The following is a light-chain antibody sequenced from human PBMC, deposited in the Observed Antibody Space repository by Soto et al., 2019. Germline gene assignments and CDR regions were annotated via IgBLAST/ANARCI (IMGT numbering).Light chain of an antibody. CDR3: AAWDRSLSAGV. V-gene: IGLV1-51*01. Sequence: QSVLTQPPSVSAAPGETVTISCSGSSSNIGSNSVSWYQKLPGIPPKLLMYDNNKRPSGIPDRLSGSKSGTSATLGINGRQTGDEDDYYCAAWDRSLSAGVFGGGTKLTVL. J-gene: IGLJ3*02. CDR1: SSNIGSNS. CDR2: DNN.